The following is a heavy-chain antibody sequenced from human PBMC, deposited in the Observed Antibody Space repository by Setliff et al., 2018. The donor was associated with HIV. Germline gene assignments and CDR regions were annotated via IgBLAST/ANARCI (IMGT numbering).Heavy chain of an antibody. Sequence: PSETLSLTCAVYDGSFSGYYWIWIRQPPGKGLEWIGEITDSGSTNYTPSLKSRVTISIDTSTNQFSLKLSSVTAADTAVYYCARGPPRWGEAISWYFDLWGRGTLVTVSS. CDR1: DGSFSGYY. CDR3: ARGPPRWGEAISWYFDL. J-gene: IGHJ2*01. D-gene: IGHD7-27*01. CDR2: ITDSGST. V-gene: IGHV4-34*01.